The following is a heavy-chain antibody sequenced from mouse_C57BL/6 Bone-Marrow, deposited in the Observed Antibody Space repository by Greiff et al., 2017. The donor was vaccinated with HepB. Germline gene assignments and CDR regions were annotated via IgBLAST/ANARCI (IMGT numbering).Heavy chain of an antibody. J-gene: IGHJ4*01. CDR1: GYTFTSYW. D-gene: IGHD4-1*01. CDR2: IYPGSGST. CDR3: AIEVNWDNYAMDY. V-gene: IGHV1-55*01. Sequence: QVLLQQPGAELVKPGASVKMSCKASGYTFTSYWITWVKQRPGQGLEWIGDIYPGSGSTNYNEKLKSKATLTVDTSASTAYMQLSSLTSEDSAVYYCAIEVNWDNYAMDYWGQGTSGTVSS.